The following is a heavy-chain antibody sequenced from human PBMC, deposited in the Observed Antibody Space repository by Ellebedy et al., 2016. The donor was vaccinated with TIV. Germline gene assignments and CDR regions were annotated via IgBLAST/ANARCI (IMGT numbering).Heavy chain of an antibody. D-gene: IGHD2-2*01. CDR3: VRGAYDTSWSTFDY. J-gene: IGHJ4*02. Sequence: SETLSLTCTVSGGSISSYYWSWIRQPPGKGLEWIGYIYYSGSTNYNPSLKSRVTISVDSFKNQFSLKLSSVTAADTAVYYCVRGAYDTSWSTFDYWGQGSLVTVSS. CDR2: IYYSGST. CDR1: GGSISSYY. V-gene: IGHV4-59*01.